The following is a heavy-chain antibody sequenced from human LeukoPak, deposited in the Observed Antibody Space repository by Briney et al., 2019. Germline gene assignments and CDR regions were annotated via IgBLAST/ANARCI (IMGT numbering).Heavy chain of an antibody. D-gene: IGHD3-22*01. V-gene: IGHV3-7*01. CDR1: GFTSSSNW. J-gene: IGHJ4*02. CDR2: IKQEGSEK. CDR3: ARGGSRYDN. Sequence: GGSLRLSCVAAGFTSSSNWMSWVRQAPGKGLEWVANIKQEGSEKYYVDSVKGRFSISRDNAKNSLYLQMNSLIAEDTAVYYCARGGSRYDNWGQGTLVTVSS.